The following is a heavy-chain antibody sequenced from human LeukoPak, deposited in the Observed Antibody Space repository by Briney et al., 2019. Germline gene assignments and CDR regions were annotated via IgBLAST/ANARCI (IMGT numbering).Heavy chain of an antibody. CDR1: GYTFTSYD. Sequence: ASVKVSCTASGYTFTSYDINWVRQATGQGLEWMGWMNPNSGNTGYAQKFQGRVTMTRNTSISTAYMELSSLRSEDTAVYYCARRRSYSSSLRHGYFQHWGQGTLVTVSS. J-gene: IGHJ1*01. V-gene: IGHV1-8*01. CDR2: MNPNSGNT. CDR3: ARRRSYSSSLRHGYFQH. D-gene: IGHD6-13*01.